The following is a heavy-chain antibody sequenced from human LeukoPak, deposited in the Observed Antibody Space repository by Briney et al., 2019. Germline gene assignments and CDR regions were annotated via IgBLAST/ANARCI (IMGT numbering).Heavy chain of an antibody. CDR1: GFTFSSYG. J-gene: IGHJ4*02. D-gene: IGHD1-7*01. CDR2: IKQDGSEK. V-gene: IGHV3-7*01. CDR3: ARETGTYNADFDY. Sequence: GGSLRLSCAASGFTFSSYGMHWVRQAPGKGLEWVANIKQDGSEKYYVDSVKGRFTISRDNAKNSLYLQMNSLRAEDTAVYYCARETGTYNADFDYWGQGTLVTVSS.